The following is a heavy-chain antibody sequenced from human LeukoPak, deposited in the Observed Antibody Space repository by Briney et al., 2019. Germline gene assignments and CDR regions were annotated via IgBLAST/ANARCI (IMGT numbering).Heavy chain of an antibody. CDR1: GYTFTGYC. Sequence: ASVKVSCKASGYTFTGYCMHWVRQAPGQGLEWMGRINPNSGGTNYPQKFRGRVTVTKDTSISTAYMELSCLRSDDTAVYYCARGKTMATVTTWGQGTLVTVSS. V-gene: IGHV1-2*06. CDR3: ARGKTMATVTT. J-gene: IGHJ5*02. D-gene: IGHD4-17*01. CDR2: INPNSGGT.